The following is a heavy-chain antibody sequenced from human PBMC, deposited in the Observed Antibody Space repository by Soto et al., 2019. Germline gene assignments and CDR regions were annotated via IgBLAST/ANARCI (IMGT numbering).Heavy chain of an antibody. Sequence: GGSLRLSCAASGFTFSSYAMSWVRQAPGKGLEWVSAISGSGGSTYYADSVKGRFTISRDNSKNTLYLQMNSLRAEDTAVYYCAKAAVVPAATFCYFDYWGQGTLVTVSS. J-gene: IGHJ4*02. V-gene: IGHV3-23*01. CDR3: AKAAVVPAATFCYFDY. CDR2: ISGSGGST. D-gene: IGHD2-2*01. CDR1: GFTFSSYA.